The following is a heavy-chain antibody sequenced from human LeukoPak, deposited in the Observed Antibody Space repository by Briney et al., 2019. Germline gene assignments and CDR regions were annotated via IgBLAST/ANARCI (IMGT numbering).Heavy chain of an antibody. J-gene: IGHJ6*03. Sequence: SETLSLTCTVSGGSFSSYYWSWIRQPPGKGLEWIGYIYYSGSTDYNPSLKSRVTISVETSKNQFSLKLSSVTAADTAVYYCAEISGGSYYYMDVWGKGTTVTVSS. V-gene: IGHV4-59*08. CDR3: AEISGGSYYYMDV. CDR1: GGSFSSYY. CDR2: IYYSGST. D-gene: IGHD4-23*01.